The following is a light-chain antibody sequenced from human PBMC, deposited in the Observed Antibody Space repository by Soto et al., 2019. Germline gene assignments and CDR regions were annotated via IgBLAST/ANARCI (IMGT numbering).Light chain of an antibody. CDR3: QQFNAYPLT. CDR2: GAS. CDR1: QGISD. V-gene: IGKV1-9*01. J-gene: IGKJ4*01. Sequence: DIQLTQSPSFLSASVGDRVTISCRASQGISDLAWYQQKPGKAPKLLIYGASTLQSGVPSRFSGSASGTEFALTISSLQPEDFATYFCQQFNAYPLTFGGGTKLEIK.